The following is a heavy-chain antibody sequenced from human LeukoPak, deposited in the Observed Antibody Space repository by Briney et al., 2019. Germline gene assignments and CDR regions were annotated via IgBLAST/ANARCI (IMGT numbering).Heavy chain of an antibody. CDR3: ARVSDYYGMDA. CDR1: GFTFSSYW. CDR2: INSDGSRT. Sequence: AGGSLRLSCAASGFTFSSYWMHWVRQAPGKGLVWVSRINSDGSRTSYADSVKGRITISRDNAKNTLYLEMNSLRAEDTAVYYCARVSDYYGMDAWGQGTTVTVSS. V-gene: IGHV3-74*01. J-gene: IGHJ6*02.